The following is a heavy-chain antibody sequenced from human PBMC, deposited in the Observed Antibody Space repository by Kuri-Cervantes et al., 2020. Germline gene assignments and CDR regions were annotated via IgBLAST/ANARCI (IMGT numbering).Heavy chain of an antibody. Sequence: SETLSLTCTVSGGSISSYYWSWIRQPPGKGLEWIGYIYYSGSTNYNPSLKSRVTISVDTSKNQFSLKLSSVTAADTAVYYCARASYDTRLVGNWFDPWGQGTLVTVSS. D-gene: IGHD3-22*01. CDR3: ARASYDTRLVGNWFDP. CDR2: IYYSGST. CDR1: GGSISSYY. V-gene: IGHV4-59*01. J-gene: IGHJ5*02.